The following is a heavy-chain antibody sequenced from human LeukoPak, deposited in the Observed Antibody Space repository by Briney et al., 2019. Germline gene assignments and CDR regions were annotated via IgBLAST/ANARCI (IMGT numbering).Heavy chain of an antibody. V-gene: IGHV1-2*06. CDR2: INPNSGGT. D-gene: IGHD6-19*01. CDR3: ARDLRQWLVNFDY. Sequence: ASVKVSCKASGYTFTGYYMHWVRQAPGQGREWMGRINPNSGGTNYAQKFQGRVTMTRDTSISTAYMELSRLRSDDTAVYYCARDLRQWLVNFDYWGQGTLVTVSS. J-gene: IGHJ4*02. CDR1: GYTFTGYY.